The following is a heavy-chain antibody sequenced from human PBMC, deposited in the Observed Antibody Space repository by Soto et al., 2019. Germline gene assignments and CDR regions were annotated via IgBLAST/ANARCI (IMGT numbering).Heavy chain of an antibody. CDR3: ARGPSLLWFGEDAFDI. CDR2: ISSSSSYI. Sequence: GGSLRLSCAASGFTFSSYSMNWVRQAPGKGLEWVSSISSSSSYIYYADSVKGRFTISRDNAKNSLYLQMNSLRAEDTAVYYCARGPSLLWFGEDAFDIWGQGTMVTV. D-gene: IGHD3-10*01. V-gene: IGHV3-21*01. J-gene: IGHJ3*02. CDR1: GFTFSSYS.